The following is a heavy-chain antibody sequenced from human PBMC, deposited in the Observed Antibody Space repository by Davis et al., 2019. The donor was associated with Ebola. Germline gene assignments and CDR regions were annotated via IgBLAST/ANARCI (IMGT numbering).Heavy chain of an antibody. J-gene: IGHJ2*01. D-gene: IGHD3-22*01. CDR2: IYYSGST. V-gene: IGHV4-31*02. Sequence: TWVRQHPGKGLEWIGYIYYSGSTYYNPSLKSRVTISVDTSKNQFSLKLSSVTAADTAVYYCARVSYDTSPGNWYFDLWGRGTLVTVSS. CDR3: ARVSYDTSPGNWYFDL.